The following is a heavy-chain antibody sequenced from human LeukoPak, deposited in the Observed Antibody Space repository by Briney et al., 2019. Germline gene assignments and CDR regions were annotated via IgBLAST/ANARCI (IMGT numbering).Heavy chain of an antibody. CDR3: ARVREGGGYSYIFDY. D-gene: IGHD5-18*01. J-gene: IGHJ4*02. CDR2: IYSGGST. V-gene: IGHV3-66*01. Sequence: PGGSLRLSCAASGFTVSSNYMSWVRQAPGKGLEWVSVIYSGGSTYYADSVKGRFTISRDNSKNTLYLQMNSLRAEDTAAYYCARVREGGGYSYIFDYWGQGTLVTVSS. CDR1: GFTVSSNY.